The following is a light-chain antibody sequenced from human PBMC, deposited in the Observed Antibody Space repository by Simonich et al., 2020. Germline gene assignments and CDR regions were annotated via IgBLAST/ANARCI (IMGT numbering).Light chain of an antibody. CDR1: QSVLYSSNNKNN. V-gene: IGKV4-1*01. CDR2: WAS. J-gene: IGKJ4*01. CDR3: QQYYSTPLT. Sequence: DIVMTQSPDSLAVSLGERATINCKSSQSVLYSSNNKNNLAWYQQKPGQHPKLLIYWASTRDSVVPERFSGGGSGTDFTLTISSLQAEEVAVYYCQQYYSTPLTFGGGTKVEIK.